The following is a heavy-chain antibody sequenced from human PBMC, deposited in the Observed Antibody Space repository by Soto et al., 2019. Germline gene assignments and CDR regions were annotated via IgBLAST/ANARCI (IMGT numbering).Heavy chain of an antibody. Sequence: SETLSLTCAVSGGSISSSNWWSWVRQAPGKGLEWIGEIHNSGSTSRNPSLRSRVSISVDISQNQFSLKLTSVTAADTAVYFCARHTYDASHYYNGIGVWGRLPTGT. CDR3: ARHTYDASHYYNGIGV. V-gene: IGHV4-4*02. D-gene: IGHD3-22*01. J-gene: IGHJ6*02. CDR1: GGSISSSNW. CDR2: IHNSGST.